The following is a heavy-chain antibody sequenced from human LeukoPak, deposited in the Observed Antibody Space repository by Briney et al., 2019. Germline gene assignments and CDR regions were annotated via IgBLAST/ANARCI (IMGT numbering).Heavy chain of an antibody. CDR3: ARGAANEDIVVVVAAGHSDY. CDR1: GYTFTGYY. V-gene: IGHV1-2*02. J-gene: IGHJ4*02. Sequence: ASVKVSCKASGYTFTGYYMHWVRQAPGQGLEWMGWINPNSGGTNYAQKFQGRVTMTRDTSISTAYMELSSLRSEDTAVYYCARGAANEDIVVVVAAGHSDYWGQGTLVTVSS. CDR2: INPNSGGT. D-gene: IGHD2-15*01.